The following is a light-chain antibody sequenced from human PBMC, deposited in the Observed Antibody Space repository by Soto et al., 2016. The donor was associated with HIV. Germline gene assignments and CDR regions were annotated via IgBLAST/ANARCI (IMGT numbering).Light chain of an antibody. CDR3: QQYYGIPPLT. Sequence: DIQMTQYPSSLSASVGDRVTITCRASQAINNSLAWYQHNPGKAPKLLLYAASRLESGVPSRFSGSGSGTDYTLTISSLQPEDFATYYCQQYYGIPPLTFGGGTKVEIK. V-gene: IGKV1-NL1*01. CDR2: AAS. CDR1: QAINNS. J-gene: IGKJ4*01.